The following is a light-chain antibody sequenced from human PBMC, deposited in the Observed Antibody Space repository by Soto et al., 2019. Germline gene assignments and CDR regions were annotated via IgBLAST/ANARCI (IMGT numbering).Light chain of an antibody. CDR3: SSYTSSSTPYV. J-gene: IGLJ1*01. CDR2: EVS. V-gene: IGLV2-14*01. Sequence: QSVLTQPASVSGSPGQSITISCTGTSSDVGGYNYVSWYQQHPGKAPKLLIYEVSNRPSGVSNRLSGSKSGNTASLTISGLQAEDEADYYCSSYTSSSTPYVFGTGTKLTVL. CDR1: SSDVGGYNY.